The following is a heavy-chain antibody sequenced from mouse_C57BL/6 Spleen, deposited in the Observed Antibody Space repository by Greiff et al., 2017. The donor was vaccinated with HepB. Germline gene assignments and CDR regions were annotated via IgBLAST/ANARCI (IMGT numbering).Heavy chain of an antibody. J-gene: IGHJ2*01. D-gene: IGHD2-4*01. CDR2: INPNNGGT. V-gene: IGHV1-26*01. CDR1: GYTFTDYY. Sequence: EVQLQQSGPELVKPGASVKISCKASGYTFTDYYMNWVKQSHGKSLEWIGDINPNNGGTSYNQKFKGKATLTVDKSSSTAYMELRSLTSEDSAVYYCARPRDAPLYYDYGYWGQGTTLTVSS. CDR3: ARPRDAPLYYDYGY.